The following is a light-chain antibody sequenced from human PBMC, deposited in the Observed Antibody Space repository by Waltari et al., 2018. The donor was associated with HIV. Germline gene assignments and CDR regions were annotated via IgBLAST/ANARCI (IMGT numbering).Light chain of an antibody. CDR3: ATWDDSLSGVL. CDR2: GDD. V-gene: IGLV1-47*01. J-gene: IGLJ3*02. Sequence: QSVLTQPPSTSGTPGQTVTISCSGSTSNIGSNFVYWYQQLPATAPTLLIYGDDQRPSGVPDRFSVSKSGTSASLAISGLLSEDEAEYYCATWDDSLSGVLFGGGTKLTVL. CDR1: TSNIGSNF.